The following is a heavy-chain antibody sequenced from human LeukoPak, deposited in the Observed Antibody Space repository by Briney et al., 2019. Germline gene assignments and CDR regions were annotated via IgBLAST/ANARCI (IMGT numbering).Heavy chain of an antibody. V-gene: IGHV3-9*01. D-gene: IGHD3-22*01. CDR2: ISWNSGSI. CDR3: AKDMDYYDSSGYYDH. J-gene: IGHJ4*02. CDR1: GFTFDDYA. Sequence: GGSLRLSCAASGFTFDDYAMHWVRQAPGKGLEWVSGISWNSGSIGYADSVKGRFTISRDNAKNSLYLQMNSLRAEDTALYYCAKDMDYYDSSGYYDHWGQGTLVTVSS.